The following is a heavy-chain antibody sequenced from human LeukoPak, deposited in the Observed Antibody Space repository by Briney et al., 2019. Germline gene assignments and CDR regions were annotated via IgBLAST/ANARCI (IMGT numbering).Heavy chain of an antibody. CDR3: ASSTVTTSYYFGY. CDR2: SNPSGSST. J-gene: IGHJ4*02. V-gene: IGHV1-46*01. D-gene: IGHD4-17*01. Sequence: ASLKLSCKASGYTFSNYYIHWVRQAPGQGLEWMGVSNPSGSSTTYAQNFQGRVTMTRDTSTSTVYMELSSLRSEDTAVYYCASSTVTTSYYFGYWCQGTLVTVSS. CDR1: GYTFSNYY.